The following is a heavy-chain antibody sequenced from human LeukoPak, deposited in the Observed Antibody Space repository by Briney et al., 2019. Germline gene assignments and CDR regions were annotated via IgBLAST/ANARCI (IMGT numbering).Heavy chain of an antibody. D-gene: IGHD5-24*01. Sequence: SETLSLTCAVYGGSFSGYYWSWIRQPPGKGLEWVGEINHSGGTNYNPSLKSRVTISLDTSKKQFSLRLSSVTAADTAVYYCARDGPSIQIHHWGQGTLVTVSS. CDR1: GGSFSGYY. CDR3: ARDGPSIQIHH. J-gene: IGHJ1*01. V-gene: IGHV4-34*01. CDR2: INHSGGT.